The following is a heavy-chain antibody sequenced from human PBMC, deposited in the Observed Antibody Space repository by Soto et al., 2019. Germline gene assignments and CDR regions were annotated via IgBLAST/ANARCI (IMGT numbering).Heavy chain of an antibody. CDR2: IDPSDSYS. V-gene: IGHV5-10-1*01. CDR3: ARHRDILSGYSAADN. J-gene: IGHJ4*02. D-gene: IGHD3-9*01. Sequence: VETLKTSCKASGYSFTNYWITWMRQTPGKGLECMGMIDPSDSYSNYSPSFQGHVTMSVDKSISSAYLQFSSLKASDTAMYYCARHRDILSGYSAADNWGQGTQVTVSS. CDR1: GYSFTNYW.